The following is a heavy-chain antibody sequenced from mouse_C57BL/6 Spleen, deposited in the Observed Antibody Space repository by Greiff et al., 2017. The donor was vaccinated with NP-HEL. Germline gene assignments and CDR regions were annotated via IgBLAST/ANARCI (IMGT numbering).Heavy chain of an antibody. CDR2: IDPSDSET. D-gene: IGHD4-1*01. Sequence: QVHVKQPGAELVRPGSSVKLSCKASGYTFTSYWMHWVKQRPIQGLEWIGNIDPSDSETHYNQKFKDKATLTVDKSSSTAYMQLSSLTSEDSAVYYCARRTGTLAMDYWGQGTSVTVSS. CDR1: GYTFTSYW. V-gene: IGHV1-52*01. CDR3: ARRTGTLAMDY. J-gene: IGHJ4*01.